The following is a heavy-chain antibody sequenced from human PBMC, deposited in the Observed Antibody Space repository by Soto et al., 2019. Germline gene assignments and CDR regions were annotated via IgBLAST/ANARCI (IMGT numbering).Heavy chain of an antibody. J-gene: IGHJ4*02. V-gene: IGHV3-72*01. CDR3: ATSGSYSTIAR. CDR1: GFTFSDHY. D-gene: IGHD3-10*01. CDR2: NRNRGKGYST. Sequence: DVEVVESGGGLVQPAASLRLSCAASGFTFSDHYMDWVRQAPGKGLELVGRNRNRGKGYSTEYAASVNGRVTISRDDSTNLLYWPMNSLEAEESAVYYCATSGSYSTIARWGQGTGVSVSS.